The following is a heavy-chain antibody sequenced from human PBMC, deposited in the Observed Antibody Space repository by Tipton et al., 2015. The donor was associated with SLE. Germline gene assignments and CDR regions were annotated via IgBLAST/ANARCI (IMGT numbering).Heavy chain of an antibody. CDR1: GGSISSSSYY. J-gene: IGHJ4*02. V-gene: IGHV4-39*07. CDR2: IYYSGST. Sequence: LRLSCTVSGGSISSSSYYWGWIRQPPGKGLEWIGSIYYSGSTYYNPSLKSRVTISVDTSNNQFSLKLTSVTAADTAVYYCARYLDWKYTFVDYWGQGTLVTVSS. D-gene: IGHD3/OR15-3a*01. CDR3: ARYLDWKYTFVDY.